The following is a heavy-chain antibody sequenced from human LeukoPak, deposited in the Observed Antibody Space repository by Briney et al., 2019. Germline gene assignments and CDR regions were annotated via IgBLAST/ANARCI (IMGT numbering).Heavy chain of an antibody. D-gene: IGHD5-12*01. CDR2: INAYNGNT. CDR1: AYMFTNYG. Sequence: ASVKVSCKASAYMFTNYGFSWVRQAPGLGLEWMGWINAYNGNTNYAQKLQGRVTMTTDTSTSTAYMELRSLRSDDTAVYYCASGFLGGYDSNFDYWGQGTLVTVSS. V-gene: IGHV1-18*01. CDR3: ASGFLGGYDSNFDY. J-gene: IGHJ4*02.